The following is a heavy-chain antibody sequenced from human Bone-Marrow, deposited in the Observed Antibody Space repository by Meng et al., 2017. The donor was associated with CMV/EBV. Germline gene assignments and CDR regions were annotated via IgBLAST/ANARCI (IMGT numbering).Heavy chain of an antibody. D-gene: IGHD2-2*01. CDR3: ARDSLVVVPAANDAFDI. V-gene: IGHV3-7*01. Sequence: GGSLRLSCAASGFTFSSYWMSWVRQAPGKGLEWVANIKQDGSEKYYVDSVKGRFTISRDNAKNSLYLQMNSLRAEDTAVYYCARDSLVVVPAANDAFDIWGQGTMVTVSS. CDR2: IKQDGSEK. CDR1: GFTFSSYW. J-gene: IGHJ3*02.